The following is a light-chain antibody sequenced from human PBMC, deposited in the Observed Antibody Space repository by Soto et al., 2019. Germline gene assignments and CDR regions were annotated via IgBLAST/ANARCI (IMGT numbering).Light chain of an antibody. J-gene: IGLJ2*01. CDR2: LNSDGSH. V-gene: IGLV4-69*01. CDR1: SGHSNYA. CDR3: QTWGSGIVV. Sequence: LVLTQSPSASASLGASVKLTCTLSSGHSNYAIAWHQQQSEKGPRYLMKLNSDGSHSKGDGIPDRFSGSSSGAERYLTISSSQSEDEADYYCQTWGSGIVVFGGGTTLTVL.